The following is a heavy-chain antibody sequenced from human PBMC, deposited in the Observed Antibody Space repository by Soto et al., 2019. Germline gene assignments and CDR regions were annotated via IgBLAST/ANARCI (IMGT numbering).Heavy chain of an antibody. CDR2: IIPIFGTA. CDR3: ARIIFEVDRGVIITIGPPVFGMDV. J-gene: IGHJ6*02. D-gene: IGHD3-10*01. V-gene: IGHV1-69*13. Sequence: SVKVSCKASGGTFSSYAISWVRQAPGQGLEWMGGIIPIFGTANYAQKFQGRVTITADESTSTAYMELSSLRSEDTAVYYCARIIFEVDRGVIITIGPPVFGMDVWGQGTTVTVSS. CDR1: GGTFSSYA.